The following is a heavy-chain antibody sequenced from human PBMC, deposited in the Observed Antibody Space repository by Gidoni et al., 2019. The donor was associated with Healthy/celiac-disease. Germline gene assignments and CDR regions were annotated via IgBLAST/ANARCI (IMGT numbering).Heavy chain of an antibody. CDR3: ARGDYYGLLGYFGY. D-gene: IGHD3-10*01. Sequence: QVQLVESGGGVVQPGRSLRLSCAASGFTFSSYAMHWVRQAPGKGLEWVAVISYDGRNKYYADSVKGRFTISRDNSKNTLYLQMNSLRAEDTAVYYCARGDYYGLLGYFGYWGQGTLVTVSS. CDR2: ISYDGRNK. CDR1: GFTFSSYA. V-gene: IGHV3-30*01. J-gene: IGHJ4*02.